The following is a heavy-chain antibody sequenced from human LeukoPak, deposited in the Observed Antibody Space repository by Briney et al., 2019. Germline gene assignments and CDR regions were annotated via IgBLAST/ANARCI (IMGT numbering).Heavy chain of an antibody. CDR2: IYYSGST. Sequence: KPSETLSLTCTVSGGSISSSSYYWGWIRQPPGKGLEWIGSIYYSGSTYYNPSLKSRVTISVDTSKNQFSLKLSSVTAADTAVYSCARQAPRRDGYYLDAFDIWGQGTMVTVSS. V-gene: IGHV4-39*01. CDR1: GGSISSSSYY. D-gene: IGHD5-24*01. J-gene: IGHJ3*02. CDR3: ARQAPRRDGYYLDAFDI.